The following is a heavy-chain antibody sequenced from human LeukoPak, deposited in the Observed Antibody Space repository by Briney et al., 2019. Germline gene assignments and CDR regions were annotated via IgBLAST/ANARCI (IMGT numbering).Heavy chain of an antibody. CDR2: IKPNSGDT. CDR1: GGSFNNYA. J-gene: IGHJ5*02. V-gene: IGHV1-2*02. Sequence: GASVKVSCKASGGSFNNYAISWVRQAPGQGLEWMGWIKPNSGDTRSAQKFQGRVIMTRDTSTGTAYMELSSLRYDDTAVYYCATNILVRDIINWFDPWGQGTLVTVSS. D-gene: IGHD3-10*01. CDR3: ATNILVRDIINWFDP.